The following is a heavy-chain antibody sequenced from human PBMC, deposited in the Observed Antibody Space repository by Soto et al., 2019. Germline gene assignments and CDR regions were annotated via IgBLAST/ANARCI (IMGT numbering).Heavy chain of an antibody. CDR2: TSHDGVT. D-gene: IGHD2-8*01. CDR3: ARKGDCTRPSSIYGGFDP. J-gene: IGHJ5*02. V-gene: IGHV4-4*02. Sequence: PSETLSLTCAVSSCSIDYVYWWCWVRQSPGKGQEWVGETSHDGVTNYNPSLEGRVTISIDNSKNTLYLELNSVTAADTAVYYCARKGDCTRPSSIYGGFDPWGQGTLVTVSS. CDR1: SCSIDYVYW.